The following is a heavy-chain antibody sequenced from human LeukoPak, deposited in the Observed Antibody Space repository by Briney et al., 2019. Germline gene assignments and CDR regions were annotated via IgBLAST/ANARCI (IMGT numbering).Heavy chain of an antibody. CDR3: ARGEWELGY. Sequence: SETLSLTCAVYGGSFSGYYWSWIRHPPGKGMEWIGEINHSGSTNYNPSLKSRVTISVDTSKNQFSLKLSSVTAADTAVYYCARGEWELGYWGQGTLVTVSS. D-gene: IGHD1-26*01. CDR1: GGSFSGYY. J-gene: IGHJ4*02. V-gene: IGHV4-34*01. CDR2: INHSGST.